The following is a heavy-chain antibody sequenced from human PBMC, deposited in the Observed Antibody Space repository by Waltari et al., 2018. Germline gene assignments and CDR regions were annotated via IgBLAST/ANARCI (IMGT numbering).Heavy chain of an antibody. CDR2: VYGSGKT. CDR3: ARDRGRGLYFDS. J-gene: IGHJ4*02. D-gene: IGHD2-15*01. Sequence: QLQLQESGPGLVKPSGTLSLTCAVSGDSMRPPSWWSWVRQPPGKGLEWIGQVYGSGKTNYNPSFASRVTVSLDASAGQFSLKVTSATAADTAIYYCARDRGRGLYFDSWGQGILVTVSP. CDR1: GDSMRPPSW. V-gene: IGHV4-4*02.